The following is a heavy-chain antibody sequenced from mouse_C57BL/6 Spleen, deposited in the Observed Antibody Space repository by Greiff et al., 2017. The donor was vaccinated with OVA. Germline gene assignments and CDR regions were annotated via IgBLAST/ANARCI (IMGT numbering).Heavy chain of an antibody. D-gene: IGHD1-1*01. J-gene: IGHJ2*01. CDR3: AREKYYGSSYYFDY. V-gene: IGHV1-82*01. Sequence: QVQLKESGPELVKPGASVKISCKASGYAFSSSWMNWVKQRPGKGIERIGRIDPGDGDTNYNGKFKGKATLTADKSSSTAYMQLSSLTSEDSAVYFWAREKYYGSSYYFDYWGQGTTLTVAS. CDR1: GYAFSSSW. CDR2: IDPGDGDT.